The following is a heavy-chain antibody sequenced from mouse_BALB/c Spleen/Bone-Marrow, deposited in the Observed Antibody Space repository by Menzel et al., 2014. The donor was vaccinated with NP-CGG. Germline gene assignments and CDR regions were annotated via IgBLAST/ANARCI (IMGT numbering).Heavy chain of an antibody. CDR1: GYTFTDYY. Sequence: QVQLQQSGAELARPGASVKLSCTASGYTFTDYYINWVKQRTGQGLEWIGEIYPGSGNTYYNEKFKGKATLTADKSSSTAYMQLSSLTSEDSAVYFCARREYGNGGFAYWGQGTLVTVSA. J-gene: IGHJ3*01. CDR3: ARREYGNGGFAY. D-gene: IGHD2-10*02. CDR2: IYPGSGNT. V-gene: IGHV1-77*01.